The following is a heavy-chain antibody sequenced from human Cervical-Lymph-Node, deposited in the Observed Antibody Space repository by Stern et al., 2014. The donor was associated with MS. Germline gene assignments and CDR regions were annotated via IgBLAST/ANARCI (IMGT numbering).Heavy chain of an antibody. CDR2: VSNEGSQP. CDR3: GRDSCRGGGCDFRY. CDR1: GFIFSNYA. Sequence: QVQLVESGRGVVQPGRSLRLSCAASGFIFSNYAMHWVRQAPGKGLAWVAFVSNEGSQPFYADSVQGRFTLPRANAPHTPFIPMNSLRPEDTAVYYCGRDSCRGGGCDFRYWGQGSLITVSS. D-gene: IGHD2-15*01. V-gene: IGHV3-30-3*01. J-gene: IGHJ4*02.